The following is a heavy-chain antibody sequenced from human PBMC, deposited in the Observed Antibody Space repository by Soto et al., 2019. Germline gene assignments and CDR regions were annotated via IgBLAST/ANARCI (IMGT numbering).Heavy chain of an antibody. Sequence: QVTLKESGPVLVKPTETLTLTCTVSGFSLSNTKMGVSWIRQPPGKALEWLAHIFSNDEKSYSTSLKSRLTISKDTSKSQVVLTMTHVDPVDTVTYYFARITRANGWYIDWGQGTLVTVSS. J-gene: IGHJ4*02. D-gene: IGHD6-19*01. CDR3: ARITRANGWYID. CDR2: IFSNDEK. CDR1: GFSLSNTKMG. V-gene: IGHV2-26*01.